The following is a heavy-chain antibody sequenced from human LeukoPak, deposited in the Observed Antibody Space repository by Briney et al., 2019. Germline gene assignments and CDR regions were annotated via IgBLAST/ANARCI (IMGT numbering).Heavy chain of an antibody. V-gene: IGHV4-4*07. CDR3: ARDLGGYSSSWSTNWFDP. CDR2: IYTSGST. J-gene: IGHJ5*02. CDR1: GGSINNYY. D-gene: IGHD6-13*01. Sequence: SETLSLTCTVSGGSINNYYWSWIRQPAGKGLEWIGRIYTSGSTNYNPSLKSRVTMSVDTSKNQFSLKLSSVTAADTAVYYCARDLGGYSSSWSTNWFDPWGQGTLVTVSS.